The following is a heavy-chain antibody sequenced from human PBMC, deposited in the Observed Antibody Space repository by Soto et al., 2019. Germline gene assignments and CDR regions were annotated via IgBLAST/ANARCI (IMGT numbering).Heavy chain of an antibody. Sequence: GASVKVSCKASGGTFSSYAISWVRQAPGQGLEWMGGIIPIFGTANYAQKFQGRVTTTADESTSTAYMELSSLRSEDTAVYYCATNYYDSSGYQPHFDYWGQGTLVTVSS. CDR2: IIPIFGTA. J-gene: IGHJ4*02. V-gene: IGHV1-69*13. D-gene: IGHD3-22*01. CDR1: GGTFSSYA. CDR3: ATNYYDSSGYQPHFDY.